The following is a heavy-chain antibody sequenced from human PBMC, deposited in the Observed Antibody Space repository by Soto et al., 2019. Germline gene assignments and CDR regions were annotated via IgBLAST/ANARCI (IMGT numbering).Heavy chain of an antibody. D-gene: IGHD5-18*01. CDR3: TPAMVTLSPFVIDY. J-gene: IGHJ4*02. CDR1: GFTFSNAW. CDR2: IKSKTDGGTT. Sequence: PGGSLRLSCAASGFTFSNAWMNWVRQAPGKGLEWVGRIKSKTDGGTTDYAAPVKGRFTISRDDSKNTLYLQMNSLKTEDTAVYYCTPAMVTLSPFVIDYWGQGTLVTVSS. V-gene: IGHV3-15*07.